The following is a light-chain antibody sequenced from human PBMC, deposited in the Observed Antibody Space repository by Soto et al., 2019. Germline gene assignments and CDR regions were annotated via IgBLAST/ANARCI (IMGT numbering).Light chain of an antibody. Sequence: DIQMTQSPSSLSASVGDRVTVTCRASQGISSYLAWYQQKPGKVPKLPIFAASTLQPGVPSRFSGSGSGTDVTLTIRSLQPEDVATYYCQKYDSASSPTFGGGTKLEIK. CDR1: QGISSY. V-gene: IGKV1-27*01. CDR2: AAS. CDR3: QKYDSASSPT. J-gene: IGKJ4*01.